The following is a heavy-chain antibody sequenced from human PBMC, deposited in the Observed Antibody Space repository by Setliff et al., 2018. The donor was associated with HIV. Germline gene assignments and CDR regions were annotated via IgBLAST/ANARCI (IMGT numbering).Heavy chain of an antibody. V-gene: IGHV4-39*01. Sequence: SETLSLTCIVSGGSISSSSSCWGWIRQPPGKGLEWIGNIYYSGSTYYNPSLKSRVTISVDTSKNQFSLRLSSVTAADTAVYYCARTRGYTYGYIDSWGQGTLVTVS. J-gene: IGHJ4*02. CDR3: ARTRGYTYGYIDS. D-gene: IGHD5-18*01. CDR1: GGSISSSSSC. CDR2: IYYSGST.